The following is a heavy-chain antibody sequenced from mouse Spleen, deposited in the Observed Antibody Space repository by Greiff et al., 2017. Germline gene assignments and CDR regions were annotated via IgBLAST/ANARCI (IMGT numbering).Heavy chain of an antibody. CDR2: ISSGGGNT. V-gene: IGHV5-9*04. Sequence: EVKLVESGGGLVKLGGSLKLSCAASGFTFSSYAMSWVRQTPEKRLEWVATISSGGGNTYYPDSVKGRFTISRDNAKNTLYLQMSSLKSEDTAMYYCARGYDYDVGAWFAYWGQGTLVTVSA. CDR3: ARGYDYDVGAWFAY. D-gene: IGHD2-4*01. CDR1: GFTFSSYA. J-gene: IGHJ3*01.